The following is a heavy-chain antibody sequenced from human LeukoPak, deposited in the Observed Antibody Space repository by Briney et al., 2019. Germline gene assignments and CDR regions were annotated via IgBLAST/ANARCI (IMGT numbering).Heavy chain of an antibody. CDR3: ARGRVSSSTWYSTYYYFFYMDF. V-gene: IGHV4-38-2*02. Sequence: SETLSLTCTVSGYSISSGYYWGWIRQPPGKGLEWIGSIYHSGSTYYNPSLKSRVTISVDTSKNQFSLKLSSVTAADTAVYFCARGRVSSSTWYSTYYYFFYMDFWGKGTTVTVSS. CDR1: GYSISSGYY. J-gene: IGHJ6*03. CDR2: IYHSGST. D-gene: IGHD4-11*01.